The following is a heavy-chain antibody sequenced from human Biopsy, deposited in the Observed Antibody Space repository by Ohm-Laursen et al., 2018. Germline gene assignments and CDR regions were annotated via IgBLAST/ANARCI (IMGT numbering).Heavy chain of an antibody. Sequence: SDTLSLTCTVSGASLSSHYWSWIRLPPGKGLEWLGYFYGSGNTYYNPSLKSRVTISVDPSKNQFSLKLNAATAADTAVYYCAKGITVYGVVLPYYFDDWGQGTLVTVSS. CDR1: GASLSSHY. V-gene: IGHV4-59*11. D-gene: IGHD3-3*01. CDR2: FYGSGNT. CDR3: AKGITVYGVVLPYYFDD. J-gene: IGHJ4*02.